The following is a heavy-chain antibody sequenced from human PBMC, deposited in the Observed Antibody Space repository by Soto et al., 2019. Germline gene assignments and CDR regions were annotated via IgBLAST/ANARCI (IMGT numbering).Heavy chain of an antibody. J-gene: IGHJ3*02. Sequence: SVKVSCKASGFTFTSSAMQWVRQARGQRLEWIGWIVAGSGNTNYAQKFQERVTITRDMSTSTAYMELSSLRSEDTAVYYCAADSVGGSGWYWLDADAFDIWGQGTRVTVSS. D-gene: IGHD6-19*01. CDR1: GFTFTSSA. V-gene: IGHV1-58*02. CDR3: AADSVGGSGWYWLDADAFDI. CDR2: IVAGSGNT.